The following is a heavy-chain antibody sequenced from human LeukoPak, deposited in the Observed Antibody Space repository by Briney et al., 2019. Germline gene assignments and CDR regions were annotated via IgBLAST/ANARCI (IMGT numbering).Heavy chain of an antibody. D-gene: IGHD3-10*01. Sequence: GGSLRLSCAGSGSMLSSYWMSWVRQAPGKGLEWVANIKQDGSEKYYVDSVKGRFTISRDNAKNSLYLQMNRLRAEDTAVYYCAREGSQSASATYPGNDWGQGTLVTVSS. J-gene: IGHJ4*02. CDR2: IKQDGSEK. CDR3: AREGSQSASATYPGND. CDR1: GSMLSSYW. V-gene: IGHV3-7*01.